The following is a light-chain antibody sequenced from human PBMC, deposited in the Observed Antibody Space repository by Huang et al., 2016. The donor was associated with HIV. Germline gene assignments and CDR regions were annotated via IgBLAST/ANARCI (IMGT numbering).Light chain of an antibody. CDR3: QHYNNWPT. CDR2: DAS. CDR1: ETVSSN. Sequence: EIVMTQSPVTLSVSPGERATLSCRASETVSSNLAWYQQKPGLAPRLLIYDASTRATGVPVRFSGSGSGTEFTLTISSLQSEDFAVYYGQHYNNWPTFGGGTKVEIK. J-gene: IGKJ4*01. V-gene: IGKV3-15*01.